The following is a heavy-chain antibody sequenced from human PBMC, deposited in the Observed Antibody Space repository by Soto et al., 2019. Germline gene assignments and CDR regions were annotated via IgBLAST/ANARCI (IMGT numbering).Heavy chain of an antibody. CDR1: GYSFTGYQ. D-gene: IGHD3-10*01. V-gene: IGHV1-2*04. CDR2: ISPNSGGT. Sequence: ASVKVSCTPSGYSFTGYQIHWVRQAPGQGLEWLGWISPNSGGTNYAQKFQGWVTMTRDTSITTVYMELSGLKSDDSAVYYCASRSLLWFGDYTLDVWGQGTTVTVSS. CDR3: ASRSLLWFGDYTLDV. J-gene: IGHJ6*02.